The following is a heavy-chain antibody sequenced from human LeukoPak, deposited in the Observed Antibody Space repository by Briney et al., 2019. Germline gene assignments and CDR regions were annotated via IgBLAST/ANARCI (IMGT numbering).Heavy chain of an antibody. CDR2: IADNSNQI. V-gene: IGHV3-48*01. CDR1: GFTFSRHS. Sequence: GGSLRLSCAASGFTFSRHSMHWARQAPGKGLEWVSFIADNSNQIDYADSVKGRFTISRDNAKKSFYLQMNSLRAEDTAVYYCARNDYGDYGFDYWGQGTLVTVSS. J-gene: IGHJ4*02. D-gene: IGHD4-17*01. CDR3: ARNDYGDYGFDY.